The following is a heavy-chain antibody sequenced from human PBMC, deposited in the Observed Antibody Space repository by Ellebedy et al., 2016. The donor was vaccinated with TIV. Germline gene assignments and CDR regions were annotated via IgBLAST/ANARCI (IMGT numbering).Heavy chain of an antibody. V-gene: IGHV3-21*01. J-gene: IGHJ4*02. Sequence: PGGSLRLSCAASGFTFSDHRMSWVRQAPGRGLEWVASISRISTSAYYGESVKGRFTVSRDNANNSLFLQMKSLRSEDTAVYYCARDSIDLCNNDECYYYFDYWGQGTLVTVSP. D-gene: IGHD2-8*01. CDR2: ISRISTSA. CDR3: ARDSIDLCNNDECYYYFDY. CDR1: GFTFSDHR.